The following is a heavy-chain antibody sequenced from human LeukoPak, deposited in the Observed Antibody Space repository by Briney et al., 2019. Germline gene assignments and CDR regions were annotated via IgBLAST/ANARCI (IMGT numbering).Heavy chain of an antibody. Sequence: SVKVSCKASGYTFTSYGINWVRQAPGQGLEWMGGIIPIFGTANYAQKFQGRVTITADESTSTAYMELSSLRSEDTAVYYCARGTSDSSGYYDPFDYWGQGTLVTVSS. D-gene: IGHD3-22*01. V-gene: IGHV1-69*13. CDR1: GYTFTSYG. CDR3: ARGTSDSSGYYDPFDY. J-gene: IGHJ4*02. CDR2: IIPIFGTA.